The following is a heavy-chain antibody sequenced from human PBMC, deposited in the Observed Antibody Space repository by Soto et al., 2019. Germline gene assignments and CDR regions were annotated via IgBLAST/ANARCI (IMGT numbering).Heavy chain of an antibody. CDR1: GFTFSSYA. D-gene: IGHD3-9*01. J-gene: IGHJ4*02. CDR2: ISGSGGST. Sequence: GGSLRLSCAASGFTFSSYAMSWVRQAPGKGLEWVSAISGSGGSTYYADSVKGRFTISRDNSKNTLYLQLNSLRAEDTAVYYCAKATRSVPNYDILTGLYPYYFDYWGQGTLVTVSS. V-gene: IGHV3-23*01. CDR3: AKATRSVPNYDILTGLYPYYFDY.